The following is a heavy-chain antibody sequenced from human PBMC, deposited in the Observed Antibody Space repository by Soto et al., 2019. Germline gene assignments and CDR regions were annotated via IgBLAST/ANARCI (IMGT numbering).Heavy chain of an antibody. CDR1: GGSISLYY. Sequence: SETLSLTCTVSGGSISLYYWTWIRQSPGKGPEWIGYVYHSGTTNYNPSLESRVTMSLDTSKNQFSLKLRAVTTADTAVYYCARHVTTVTTVDYWGQGTLVTVSS. D-gene: IGHD4-17*01. CDR3: ARHVTTVTTVDY. CDR2: VYHSGTT. J-gene: IGHJ4*02. V-gene: IGHV4-59*01.